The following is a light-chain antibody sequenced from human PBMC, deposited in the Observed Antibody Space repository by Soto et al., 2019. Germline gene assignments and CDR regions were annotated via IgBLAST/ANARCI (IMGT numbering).Light chain of an antibody. CDR1: HDISNS. CDR2: AAS. CDR3: QKYNGAPPLFT. J-gene: IGKJ3*01. Sequence: DIQMTQSPSSLSASVGDRVTITCRASHDISNSLTWYQQKPGQVPKLVIFAASTLQSGVPSRFSGSVSGTDFTLSINSLQPEDVATYYCQKYNGAPPLFTFGPGTKVDIK. V-gene: IGKV1-27*01.